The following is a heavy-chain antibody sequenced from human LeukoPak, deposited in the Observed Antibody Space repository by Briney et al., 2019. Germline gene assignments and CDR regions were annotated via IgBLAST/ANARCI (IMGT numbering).Heavy chain of an antibody. V-gene: IGHV3-53*01. CDR1: GFTSSDHY. CDR3: ATLYGSGSYYNGVYFDY. CDR2: IYSGGST. J-gene: IGHJ4*02. Sequence: GGSLRLSCVVSGFTSSDHYIDWVRQAPGKGLEWVSVIYSGGSTYYADSVKGRFTISRDNSKNTLYLQMNSLRAEDTAVYYCATLYGSGSYYNGVYFDYWGQGTLVTVSS. D-gene: IGHD3-10*01.